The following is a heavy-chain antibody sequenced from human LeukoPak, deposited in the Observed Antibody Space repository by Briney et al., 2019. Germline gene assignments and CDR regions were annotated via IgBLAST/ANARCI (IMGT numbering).Heavy chain of an antibody. CDR2: INHSGST. Sequence: PSETLSLTCAVYGGSFSGYYWSWIRQPPGKGLEWIGEINHSGSTNYNPSLKSRVTISVDTSKNQFSLKLSSVSAADTAVYYCARALTGTYYYGSGSYYSYYFDYWGQGTLVTVAS. CDR3: ARALTGTYYYGSGSYYSYYFDY. J-gene: IGHJ4*02. V-gene: IGHV4-34*01. D-gene: IGHD3-10*01. CDR1: GGSFSGYY.